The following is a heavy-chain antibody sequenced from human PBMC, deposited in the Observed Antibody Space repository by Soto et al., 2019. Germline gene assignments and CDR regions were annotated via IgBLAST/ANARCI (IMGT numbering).Heavy chain of an antibody. J-gene: IGHJ5*02. CDR1: GFTLSGSA. Sequence: EVQLVESGGGLVQPGGSLKLSCAASGFTLSGSAMHWVRQASGKGLEWVGRIRSKANSYATAYAASVKGRFTISRDDSKNTAYLQMNSLKTEDTAVYYCTRVRYSGSYFGGFDPWGQGTLVTVSS. CDR3: TRVRYSGSYFGGFDP. D-gene: IGHD1-26*01. V-gene: IGHV3-73*02. CDR2: IRSKANSYAT.